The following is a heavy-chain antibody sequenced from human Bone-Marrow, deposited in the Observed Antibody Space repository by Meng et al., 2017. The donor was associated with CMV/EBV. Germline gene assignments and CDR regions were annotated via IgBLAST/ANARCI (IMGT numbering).Heavy chain of an antibody. Sequence: GESLKISCAASGFTFSSYAMHWVRQAPGKGLEWVAVISYDGSNKYYADSVKGRFTISRDNSKNTLYLQMNSLRAEDTAVYYCAIASSSWYGSVSGGFDYWGQGTLVTVSS. D-gene: IGHD6-13*01. CDR2: ISYDGSNK. CDR3: AIASSSWYGSVSGGFDY. CDR1: GFTFSSYA. V-gene: IGHV3-30-3*01. J-gene: IGHJ4*02.